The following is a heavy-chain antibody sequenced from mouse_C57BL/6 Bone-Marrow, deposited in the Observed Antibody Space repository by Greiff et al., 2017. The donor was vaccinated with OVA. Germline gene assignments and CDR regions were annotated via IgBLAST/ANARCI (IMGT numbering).Heavy chain of an antibody. Sequence: QVQLQQPGAELVKPGASVKLSCKASGYTFTSYWMQWVKQRPGQGLEWIGEIDPSDSYTNYNQKFKGKATLTVDTSSSTAYMQLSSLTSEDSAVYYCARSGGWLLYFVYWGQGTTLTVSS. V-gene: IGHV1-50*01. J-gene: IGHJ2*01. CDR1: GYTFTSYW. CDR2: IDPSDSYT. CDR3: ARSGGWLLYFVY. D-gene: IGHD2-3*01.